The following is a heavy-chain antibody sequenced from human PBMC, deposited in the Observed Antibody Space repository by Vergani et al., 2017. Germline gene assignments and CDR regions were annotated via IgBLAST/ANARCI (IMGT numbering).Heavy chain of an antibody. CDR1: SHTFQTYG. CDR3: ARVAPSNSVVTATAFDV. CDR2: IRPYTGHT. J-gene: IGHJ3*01. V-gene: IGHV1-18*01. Sequence: QVQLVQSGAELKKPGASVSVSCKGSSHTFQTYGISWVRQAPGKGLEWMAWIRPYTGHTIYAQKFQDRVTMTADTSTNTAYMELRSLRSDDTAVYFCARVAPSNSVVTATAFDVWGQGTMVTVSS. D-gene: IGHD2-15*01.